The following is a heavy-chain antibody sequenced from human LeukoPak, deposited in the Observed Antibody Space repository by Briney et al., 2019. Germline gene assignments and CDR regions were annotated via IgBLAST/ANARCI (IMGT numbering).Heavy chain of an antibody. Sequence: GGSLRLSCAAYAFTFRTNDMSWVRQTPGKGLEWVSVAGSAANTYYADSVKGRFTISRDNSKNTVYLQMNSLRVEDTAVYYCAKDSSGGSYLDVWGQGATVTVSS. J-gene: IGHJ6*02. CDR2: AGSAANT. V-gene: IGHV3-23*01. CDR1: AFTFRTND. CDR3: AKDSSGGSYLDV. D-gene: IGHD1-26*01.